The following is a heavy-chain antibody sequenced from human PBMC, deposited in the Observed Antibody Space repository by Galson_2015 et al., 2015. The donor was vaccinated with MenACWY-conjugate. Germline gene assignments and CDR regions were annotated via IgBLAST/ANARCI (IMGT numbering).Heavy chain of an antibody. CDR2: ISYDGNNK. Sequence: SLRLSCAASGFTFSSYGRHWVRQAPGKGLEWVTAISYDGNNKYYADSVKGRFTISRDNSKNTVSLQMNGLTTEDTAVYFCARVLSSGWTRQFDYWGQGTLVAVSS. CDR3: ARVLSSGWTRQFDY. J-gene: IGHJ4*02. CDR1: GFTFSSYG. V-gene: IGHV3-30*03. D-gene: IGHD6-19*01.